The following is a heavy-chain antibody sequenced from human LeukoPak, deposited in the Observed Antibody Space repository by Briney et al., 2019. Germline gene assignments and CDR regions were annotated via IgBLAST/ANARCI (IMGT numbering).Heavy chain of an antibody. CDR1: GGSISSYY. CDR3: AGLVPAAGWFDP. J-gene: IGHJ5*02. CDR2: IYTSGST. V-gene: IGHV4-4*07. Sequence: SETLSLTCTVSGGSISSYYWSWIRQPAGKGLEWMGRIYTSGSTNYNPSLKSRVTMSVDTSKNQFSLKLSSVTAADTAVYYCAGLVPAAGWFDPWGQGTLVTVSS. D-gene: IGHD2-2*01.